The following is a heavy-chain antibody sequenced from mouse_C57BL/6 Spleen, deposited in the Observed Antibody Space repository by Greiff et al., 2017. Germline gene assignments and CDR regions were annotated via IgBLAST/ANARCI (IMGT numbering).Heavy chain of an antibody. Sequence: EVQLQQSGPELVKPGASVKISCKASGYSFTGYYMNWVKQSPEKSLEWIGEINPSTGGTTYNQKFKAKATLTVDKSSSTAYMQLKSLTSEDSAVYDCALYYGGDVGFAYWGQGTLVTVSA. CDR3: ALYYGGDVGFAY. CDR2: INPSTGGT. V-gene: IGHV1-42*01. CDR1: GYSFTGYY. J-gene: IGHJ3*01. D-gene: IGHD1-1*02.